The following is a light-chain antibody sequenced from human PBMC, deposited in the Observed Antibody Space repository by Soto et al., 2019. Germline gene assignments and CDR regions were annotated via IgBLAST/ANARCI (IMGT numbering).Light chain of an antibody. CDR3: AAWDDSLSGPV. J-gene: IGLJ2*01. CDR2: SAN. CDR1: SSNIGSNY. V-gene: IGLV1-47*02. Sequence: QSVLTQPPSASGTPGQRVTISCSGSSSNIGSNYVYWYQQLTGTAPKLLIYSANQRPSGVPDRFSGSKSGTSASLAISGLRSEDEADYYCAAWDDSLSGPVFGGGTKLTVL.